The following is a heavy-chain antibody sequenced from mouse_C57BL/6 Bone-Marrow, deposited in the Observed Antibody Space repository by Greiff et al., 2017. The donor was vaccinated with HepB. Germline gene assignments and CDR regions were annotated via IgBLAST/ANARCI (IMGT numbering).Heavy chain of an antibody. Sequence: QVQLKESGAELARPGASVKLSCKASGYTFTSYGISWVKQRTVQGLEWIGEIYPRSGNTYYNEKFKGKATLTADKSSSTAYMELRSLTSEDSAVYCCARDGPYYYGSSHWYFDVWGTGTTVTVSS. CDR1: GYTFTSYG. CDR3: ARDGPYYYGSSHWYFDV. D-gene: IGHD1-1*01. J-gene: IGHJ1*03. V-gene: IGHV1-81*01. CDR2: IYPRSGNT.